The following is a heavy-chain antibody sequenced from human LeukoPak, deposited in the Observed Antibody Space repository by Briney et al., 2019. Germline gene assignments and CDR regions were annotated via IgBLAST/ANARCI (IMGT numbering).Heavy chain of an antibody. V-gene: IGHV3-20*04. Sequence: GGSLRLSCAASGFTFDDYGMSWVRQAPGKGLEWVSGINWNGGSTSYADSVKGRFTISRDTAKNSLYLQMNSLRAEDTALYYCARDYCSGGSCYVDYWGQGTLVTVSS. D-gene: IGHD2-15*01. CDR1: GFTFDDYG. CDR2: INWNGGST. J-gene: IGHJ4*02. CDR3: ARDYCSGGSCYVDY.